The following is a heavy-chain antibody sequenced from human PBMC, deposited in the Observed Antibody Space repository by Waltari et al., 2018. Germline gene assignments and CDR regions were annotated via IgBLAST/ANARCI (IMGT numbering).Heavy chain of an antibody. V-gene: IGHV1-2*06. Sequence: QVHLVQSGAEVKKPGASVKVSCKASGYTFTDSYMHWVRQAPGQGLEWLGRINPNPGGTNYAQKFQGRVTMTRDTSITSAYMELSRLRSDDTAVYYCAREESGFDSSYYYYYYGMDVWGQGTTVTVSS. CDR1: GYTFTDSY. D-gene: IGHD5-12*01. CDR2: INPNPGGT. CDR3: AREESGFDSSYYYYYYGMDV. J-gene: IGHJ6*02.